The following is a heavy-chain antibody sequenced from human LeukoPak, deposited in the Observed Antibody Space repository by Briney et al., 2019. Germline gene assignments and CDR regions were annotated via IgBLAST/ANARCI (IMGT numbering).Heavy chain of an antibody. CDR1: GFTFSSYW. CDR2: INSDGSST. CDR3: ASAIARDAFDI. D-gene: IGHD2-21*01. Sequence: GGSLRLSCAASGFTFSSYWMHWVRQAPGKGLVWVSRINSDGSSTSYADSVKGRFTISRDNAKNTLYLQMNSLRAEDTAVYYCASAIARDAFDIWGQGTMVTVSS. V-gene: IGHV3-74*01. J-gene: IGHJ3*02.